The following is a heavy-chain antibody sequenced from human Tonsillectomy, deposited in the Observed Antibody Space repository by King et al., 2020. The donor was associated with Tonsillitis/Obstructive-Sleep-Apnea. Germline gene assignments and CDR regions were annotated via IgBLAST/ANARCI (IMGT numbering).Heavy chain of an antibody. V-gene: IGHV6-1*01. CDR2: TYYRSKWYN. J-gene: IGHJ4*02. Sequence: VQLQQSGPGLVKPSQTLSLTCAISVDSVSINSAAWNWIRQSPSRGLEGLGRTYYRSKWYNVYAVSVKSRITINQDTSKNQFSLQLNSVTPEDTAVYYCARLRGGYSYGLFDYWGQGTLVTVSS. D-gene: IGHD5-18*01. CDR3: ARLRGGYSYGLFDY. CDR1: VDSVSINSAA.